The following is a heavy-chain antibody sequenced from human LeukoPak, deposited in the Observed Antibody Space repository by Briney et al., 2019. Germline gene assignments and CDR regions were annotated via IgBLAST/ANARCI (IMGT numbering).Heavy chain of an antibody. D-gene: IGHD1-14*01. CDR3: ARGLPGRFRYYYYYYMDI. J-gene: IGHJ6*03. CDR2: INHSGST. Sequence: KPSEPLSLTCAVYGGSFSGYYWSWIRQPPGKGLEWIGEINHSGSTNCNPSLKSRVTISVDTSKNQFSLKLSSVTAADTAVYYCARGLPGRFRYYYYYYMDIWGKGTTVTVSS. CDR1: GGSFSGYY. V-gene: IGHV4-34*01.